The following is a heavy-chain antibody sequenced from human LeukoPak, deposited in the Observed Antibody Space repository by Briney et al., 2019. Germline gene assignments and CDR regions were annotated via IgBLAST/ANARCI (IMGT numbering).Heavy chain of an antibody. CDR2: INHSGST. Sequence: PSETLSLTCAVYGGSFSGYYWSWIRQPPGKGLEWIGEINHSGSTNYNPSLKSRVTISVDTSKNQFSLKLSSVTAAETAVYYCARGGGDYYDSSGYYYVNFDYWGQGTLVTVSS. CDR3: ARGGGDYYDSSGYYYVNFDY. J-gene: IGHJ4*02. V-gene: IGHV4-34*01. D-gene: IGHD3-22*01. CDR1: GGSFSGYY.